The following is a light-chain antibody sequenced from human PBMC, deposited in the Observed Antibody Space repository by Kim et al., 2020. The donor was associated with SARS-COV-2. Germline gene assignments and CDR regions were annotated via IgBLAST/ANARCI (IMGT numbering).Light chain of an antibody. CDR2: AAS. J-gene: IGKJ1*01. V-gene: IGKV1D-16*01. CDR3: QQYDSYPRT. Sequence: DIQMTQSPSSLSASVGDRVTITCRASQGISSWLAWYQQKPEEAPKSLIYAASSLQGGVPSRFSGSGSGTDFTLTISSLQPEDFATYYCQQYDSYPRTFGQGTKVDIK. CDR1: QGISSW.